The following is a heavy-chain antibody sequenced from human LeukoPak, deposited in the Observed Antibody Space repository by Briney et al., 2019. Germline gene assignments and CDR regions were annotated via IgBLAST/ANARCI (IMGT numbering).Heavy chain of an antibody. D-gene: IGHD2-2*02. CDR3: AKGSGNTDLRTPFDH. CDR1: GFAFDDYS. CDR2: ISWNSETI. V-gene: IGHV3-9*03. Sequence: PGRSLRLYCAASGFAFDDYSMHWVRQVPEKRLEWVSSISWNSETIDYADSVKGRFTISRDNAKNSLYLSMDSLRAEDMALYYCAKGSGNTDLRTPFDHWGQGTLVTVSS. J-gene: IGHJ4*02.